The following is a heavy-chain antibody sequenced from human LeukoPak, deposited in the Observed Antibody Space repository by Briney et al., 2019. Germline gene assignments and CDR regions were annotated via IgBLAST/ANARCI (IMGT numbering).Heavy chain of an antibody. CDR1: GGSFSGYY. CDR2: INYSGST. V-gene: IGHV4-34*01. D-gene: IGHD6-19*01. Sequence: SETLSLTCAVYGGSFSGYYWSWIRQPPGKGLEWIGEINYSGSTNYNPSLKSRVTISVDTSKNQFSLKLTSVTAADTAVYYCARDEAVVSFYFDYWGQGTLVTVSS. CDR3: ARDEAVVSFYFDY. J-gene: IGHJ4*02.